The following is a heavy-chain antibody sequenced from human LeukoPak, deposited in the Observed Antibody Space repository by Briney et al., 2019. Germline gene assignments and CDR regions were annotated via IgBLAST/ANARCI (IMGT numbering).Heavy chain of an antibody. CDR2: IKPDGSGK. Sequence: PGGSLRLSCAASGFTFSSYWMTWVRQAPGKGLEWVANIKPDGSGKSYVDSVKGRFTISRDNTKKSLYLEMNSLRAEDTAVYYCASPLLESGGNIHFGLWGRGTLVTVSS. V-gene: IGHV3-7*05. J-gene: IGHJ2*01. CDR1: GFTFSSYW. CDR3: ASPLLESGGNIHFGL. D-gene: IGHD4-23*01.